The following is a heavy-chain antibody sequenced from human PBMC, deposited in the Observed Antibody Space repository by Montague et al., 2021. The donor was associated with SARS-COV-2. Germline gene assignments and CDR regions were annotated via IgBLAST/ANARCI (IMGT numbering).Heavy chain of an antibody. J-gene: IGHJ4*02. D-gene: IGHD1-1*01. Sequence: SETLSLTCEVSGGSIISYYWNWIRQSPGKGLEWIGYVHYTGSTKYNPSLKTRVTLSLDTPKKHCSLKLKSVTAADTAVYYCARAQNTCFIANCVNYFEVWGLGALVTVSS. V-gene: IGHV4-59*01. CDR1: GGSIISYY. CDR3: ARAQNTCFIANCVNYFEV. CDR2: VHYTGST.